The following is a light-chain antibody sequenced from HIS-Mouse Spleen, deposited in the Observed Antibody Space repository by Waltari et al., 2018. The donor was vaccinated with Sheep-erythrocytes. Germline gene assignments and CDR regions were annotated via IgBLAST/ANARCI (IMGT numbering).Light chain of an antibody. J-gene: IGLJ3*02. CDR3: CSYAGSSTPWV. CDR1: SSAVGSYNL. Sequence: QSALTQPASVSGSPGQSITISRTGTSSAVGSYNLVSWYQQHPGKAPKLMIYEGSKRPSGVSNRFSGSKSGNTASLTISGLQAEDEADYYCCSYAGSSTPWVFGGGTKLTVL. CDR2: EGS. V-gene: IGLV2-23*01.